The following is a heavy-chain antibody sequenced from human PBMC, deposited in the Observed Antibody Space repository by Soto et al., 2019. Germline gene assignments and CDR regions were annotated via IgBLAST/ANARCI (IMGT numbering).Heavy chain of an antibody. V-gene: IGHV5-51*01. CDR3: ARRGYCSGGSCYFFDY. D-gene: IGHD2-15*01. CDR1: GYSFTSYW. CDR2: IYPGDSDT. Sequence: GESLKISCKGSGYSFTSYWIGWVRQMPGKGLEWMGIIYPGDSDTRYSPSFQGQVTISADKSISTAYLQWSSLKASDTAMYYCARRGYCSGGSCYFFDYWGQGTLVTVSS. J-gene: IGHJ4*02.